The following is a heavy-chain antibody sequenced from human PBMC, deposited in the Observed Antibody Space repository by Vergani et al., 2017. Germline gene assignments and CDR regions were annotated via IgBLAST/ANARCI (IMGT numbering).Heavy chain of an antibody. J-gene: IGHJ4*02. D-gene: IGHD3-3*01. V-gene: IGHV4-61*05. CDR3: ARSAGDFWSGYYSLLFDY. Sequence: QLQLQESGPGLVKPSETLSLTCTVSGGSISSSSYYWGWIRQPPGKGLEWIGYIYYSGSTNYNPSLKSRVTISVDTSKNQFSLKLSSVTAADTAVYYCARSAGDFWSGYYSLLFDYWGQGTLVTVSS. CDR1: GGSISSSSYY. CDR2: IYYSGST.